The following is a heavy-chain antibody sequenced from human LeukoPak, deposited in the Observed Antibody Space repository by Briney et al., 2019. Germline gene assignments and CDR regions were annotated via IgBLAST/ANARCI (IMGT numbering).Heavy chain of an antibody. Sequence: PGGSLRLSCAASGFIVSDYNMNWVRQAPGKGLEWVSYISSSSSTIYYADSVKGRFTISRDNAKNSLYLQMYSLRAEDTAVYYCARVHDSGSFYNRRHKYYFDYWGQGTLVTVSS. CDR2: ISSSSSTI. CDR3: ARVHDSGSFYNRRHKYYFDY. CDR1: GFIVSDYN. D-gene: IGHD3-10*01. V-gene: IGHV3-48*01. J-gene: IGHJ4*02.